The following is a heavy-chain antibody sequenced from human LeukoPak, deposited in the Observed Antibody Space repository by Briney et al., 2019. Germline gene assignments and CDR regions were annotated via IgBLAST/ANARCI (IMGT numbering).Heavy chain of an antibody. D-gene: IGHD4-17*01. J-gene: IGHJ6*03. CDR1: GGSFSGYY. CDR3: ARIVPTPYGDRPSFYMDV. CDR2: INHSGST. Sequence: SETLSLTCAVYGGSFSGYYWSWIRQPPGKGLEWIGEINHSGSTSYNPSLKSRVTISVDTSKNQFSLKLSSVTAADTAVYYCARIVPTPYGDRPSFYMDVWGKGTTVTISS. V-gene: IGHV4-34*01.